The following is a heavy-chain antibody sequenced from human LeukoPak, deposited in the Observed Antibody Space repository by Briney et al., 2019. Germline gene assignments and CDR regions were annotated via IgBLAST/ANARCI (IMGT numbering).Heavy chain of an antibody. V-gene: IGHV1-2*02. CDR3: ARDGGASWEHIDY. Sequence: ASVKVSCKASGYTFTGYYMHWVRQAPGQGLEWMGWINPNSGGTNYAQKFQGRVTMTRDTSISTAYMELSRLRSDDTAVYYCARDGGASWEHIDYWGQGTLVTVSS. J-gene: IGHJ4*02. D-gene: IGHD1-26*01. CDR2: INPNSGGT. CDR1: GYTFTGYY.